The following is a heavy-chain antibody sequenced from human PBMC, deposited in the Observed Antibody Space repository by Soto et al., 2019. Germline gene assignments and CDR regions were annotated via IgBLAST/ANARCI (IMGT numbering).Heavy chain of an antibody. CDR2: IYHSGST. D-gene: IGHD4-17*01. Sequence: PSETLSLTCAVSGGSISSGGYSWSWIRQPPGKGLEWIGYIYHSGSTYYNPSLKSRVTISVDTSKNQFSLKLSSVTAADTAVYYCARHETLHGDYHYWGQGTLVTVSS. J-gene: IGHJ4*02. V-gene: IGHV4-30-2*01. CDR1: GGSISSGGYS. CDR3: ARHETLHGDYHY.